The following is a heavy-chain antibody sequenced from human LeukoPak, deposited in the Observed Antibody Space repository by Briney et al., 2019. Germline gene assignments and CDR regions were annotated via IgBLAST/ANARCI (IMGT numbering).Heavy chain of an antibody. CDR2: ISWDGGST. J-gene: IGHJ4*02. CDR3: AKDISSSSGIDY. V-gene: IGHV3-43D*03. CDR1: GFTFDDYA. Sequence: GGSRRLSCAASGFTFDDYAMHWVRQAPGKGLEWVSLISWDGGSTYYADSVKGRFTISRDNSKNSLYLQMNSLRAEDTALYYCAKDISSSSGIDYWGQGTLVTVSS. D-gene: IGHD6-6*01.